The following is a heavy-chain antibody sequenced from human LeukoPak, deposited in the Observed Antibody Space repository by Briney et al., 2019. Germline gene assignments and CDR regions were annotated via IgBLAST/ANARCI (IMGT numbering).Heavy chain of an antibody. CDR1: GYSISSGYY. CDR2: IYTSGST. V-gene: IGHV4-61*02. CDR3: ARDSNGYSYGYYYYYYYMDV. J-gene: IGHJ6*03. Sequence: SETLSLTCTVSGYSISSGYYWSWIRQPAGKGLEWIGRIYTSGSTDYNPSLKSRVTLSVDTSTNQFSLKLSSVTAADTAVYYCARDSNGYSYGYYYYYYYMDVWGKGTTVTVSS. D-gene: IGHD5-18*01.